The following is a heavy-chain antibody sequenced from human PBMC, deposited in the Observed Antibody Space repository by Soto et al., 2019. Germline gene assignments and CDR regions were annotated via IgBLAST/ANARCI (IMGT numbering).Heavy chain of an antibody. D-gene: IGHD1-26*01. J-gene: IGHJ4*02. CDR2: IYSGGST. Sequence: LRLSCAASGFTVSSNYMSWVRQAPGKGLEWVSVIYSGGSTYYADSVKGRFTISRDNSKNTRYLQMNSLRAEDTAVYYCARANRGMELLSPHDYWGQGTLVTVSS. CDR3: ARANRGMELLSPHDY. V-gene: IGHV3-53*01. CDR1: GFTVSSNY.